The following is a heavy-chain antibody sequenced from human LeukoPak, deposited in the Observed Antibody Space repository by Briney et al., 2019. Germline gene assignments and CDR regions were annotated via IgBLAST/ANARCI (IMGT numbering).Heavy chain of an antibody. Sequence: ASVKVSCKASGYTFTSYYMHWVRQAPGQGLEWMGWISGYSTNTNYGQKFQGRVTISTDTSTSTAYMEVRSLRSDDTAVYYCARVYYYDSSGYDNFDYWGQGTLVTVSS. V-gene: IGHV1-18*04. CDR1: GYTFTSYY. J-gene: IGHJ4*02. CDR2: ISGYSTNT. D-gene: IGHD3-22*01. CDR3: ARVYYYDSSGYDNFDY.